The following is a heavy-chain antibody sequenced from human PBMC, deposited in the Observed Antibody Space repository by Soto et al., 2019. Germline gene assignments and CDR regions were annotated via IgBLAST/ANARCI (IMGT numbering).Heavy chain of an antibody. CDR2: ISSSGSTI. D-gene: IGHD3-9*01. CDR1: GFTFSDYY. Sequence: GSLRLSCAASGFTFSDYYMSWIRQAPGKGLEWVSYISSSGSTIYYADSVKGRFTVSRDNAKNSLYLQMNSLRAEDTAVYYCARADGDDILTGYFLDYWGQGTLVTVSS. V-gene: IGHV3-11*01. CDR3: ARADGDDILTGYFLDY. J-gene: IGHJ4*02.